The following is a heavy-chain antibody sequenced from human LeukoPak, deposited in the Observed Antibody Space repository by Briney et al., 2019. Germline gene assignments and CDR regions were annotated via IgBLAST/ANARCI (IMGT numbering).Heavy chain of an antibody. CDR1: GYTFTGYY. CDR2: INPNNGGT. V-gene: IGHV1-2*02. D-gene: IGHD3-10*01. CDR3: ARENTGSYSVDWFDP. Sequence: SVKVSCKASGYTFTGYYMHWVRQAPGRGLEWMGWINPNNGGTNYAQKFQGRVTMTRDTSISTAYMELSRLRSDDTAVYYCARENTGSYSVDWFDPWGQGTLVTVSS. J-gene: IGHJ5*02.